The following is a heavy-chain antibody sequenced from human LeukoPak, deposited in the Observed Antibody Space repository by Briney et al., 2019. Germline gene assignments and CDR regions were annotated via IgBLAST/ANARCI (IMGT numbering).Heavy chain of an antibody. CDR3: ARDPPGAHFDY. CDR2: ISWNSGSI. D-gene: IGHD7-27*01. Sequence: QAGGSLRLSCAASGFTFDDYAMHWVRQAPGKGLEWVSGISWNSGSIGYADSVKGRFTISRDNAKNSLYLQMNSLRVEDTAVYYCARDPPGAHFDYWGQGTLVTVSS. V-gene: IGHV3-9*01. J-gene: IGHJ4*02. CDR1: GFTFDDYA.